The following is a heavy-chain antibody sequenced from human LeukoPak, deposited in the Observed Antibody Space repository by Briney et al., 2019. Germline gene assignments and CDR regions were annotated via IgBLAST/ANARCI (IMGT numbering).Heavy chain of an antibody. CDR3: ARDRAGSSSWYASYDN. J-gene: IGHJ4*02. CDR2: VYTSGST. CDR1: GASITSGSSY. Sequence: SQTLSLTCAVSGASITSGSSYWSWIRQPAGKGLEWIGRVYTSGSTNCNPSLQSRVTITVDTSKNQFSLKLSSVTAADMAVYYCARDRAGSSSWYASYDNWGQGTLVTVSS. D-gene: IGHD6-13*01. V-gene: IGHV4-61*02.